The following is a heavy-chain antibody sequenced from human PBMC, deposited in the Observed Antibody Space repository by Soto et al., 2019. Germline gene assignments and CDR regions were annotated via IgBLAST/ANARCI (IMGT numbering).Heavy chain of an antibody. CDR3: ARHKSGSYYYGMDV. J-gene: IGHJ6*02. V-gene: IGHV4-39*01. CDR2: IYYSGST. CDR1: GGSISSSSYY. D-gene: IGHD1-26*01. Sequence: SETLSLTCTVSGGSISSSSYYWGWIRQPPGKGLEWIGSIYYSGSTYYNPSLKSRVTISVDTSKNQFSLKLSSVTAADTAVYYCARHKSGSYYYGMDVWGQGTTVTVSS.